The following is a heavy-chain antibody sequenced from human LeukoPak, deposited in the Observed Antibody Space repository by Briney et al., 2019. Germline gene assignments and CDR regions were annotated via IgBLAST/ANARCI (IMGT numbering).Heavy chain of an antibody. CDR1: VYTFTSYG. V-gene: IGHV1-18*01. J-gene: IGHJ5*02. CDR2: ISAYNGNK. CDR3: ARGRRQLERQMYWFDP. Sequence: ASVTVSFTASVYTFTSYGISWVRQAPGQGREWMGWISAYNGNKNYAQKLQGRVTMTTDTSTSTAYMELRSLRSDDTAVYYCARGRRQLERQMYWFDPWGQGTLVTVSS. D-gene: IGHD1-1*01.